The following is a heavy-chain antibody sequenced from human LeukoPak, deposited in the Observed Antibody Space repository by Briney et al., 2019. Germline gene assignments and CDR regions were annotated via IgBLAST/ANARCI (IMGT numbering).Heavy chain of an antibody. CDR3: ARGGTYGSGRDQHTTLDY. Sequence: SETLSLTCTVSGGSISPYYRSWIRQPAGKGLEWIGRVHASGSPNYNPSLKSRVIISVDKSKNQFSLNLNSVTAADTAVYYCARGGTYGSGRDQHTTLDYWGQGTLVTVSS. CDR2: VHASGSP. J-gene: IGHJ4*02. D-gene: IGHD3-10*01. V-gene: IGHV4-4*07. CDR1: GGSISPYY.